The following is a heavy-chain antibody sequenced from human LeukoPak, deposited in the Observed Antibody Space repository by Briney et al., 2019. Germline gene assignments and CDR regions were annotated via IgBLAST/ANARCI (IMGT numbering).Heavy chain of an antibody. CDR2: IFHSGSA. CDR1: GGSISGFY. J-gene: IGHJ4*02. CDR3: ARQTAPGIAAV. D-gene: IGHD6-13*01. Sequence: SETLSVTCTVSGGSISGFYCSWIRQPPGKGLEWIGDIFHSGSATYNPSLKSRVTISLDTSKNLFSLKLSSVTAADTAVYYCARQTAPGIAAVWGQGTLVTVSS. V-gene: IGHV4-59*08.